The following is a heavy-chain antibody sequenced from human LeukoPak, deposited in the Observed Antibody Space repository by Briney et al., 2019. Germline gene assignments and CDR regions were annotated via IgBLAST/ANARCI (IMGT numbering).Heavy chain of an antibody. J-gene: IGHJ4*02. CDR3: AKDRRSGSYYSLDY. CDR2: LSYDGSNK. CDR1: GFSFSSYG. Sequence: PGGSLRLSCAPSGFSFSSYGMHWVRQAPGKGLEWVAVLSYDGSNKYYADSVKGRFTISRDNSKNTLSLQMNSLRAEDTAVYYCAKDRRSGSYYSLDYWGQGTLVTVSS. D-gene: IGHD1-26*01. V-gene: IGHV3-30*18.